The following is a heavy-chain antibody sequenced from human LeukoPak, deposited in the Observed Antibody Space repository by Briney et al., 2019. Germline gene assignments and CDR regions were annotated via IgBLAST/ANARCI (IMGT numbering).Heavy chain of an antibody. Sequence: SETLSLTCTVSGGSISSSSYYWGWIRQPPGKGLEWIGNIYYSGSTYYNPSLKSRVTISVDTSKNQFSLKLSSVTAADTAVYYCARAPRGYSYAYWWFDPWGQGSLVTVSS. J-gene: IGHJ5*02. CDR1: GGSISSSSYY. CDR3: ARAPRGYSYAYWWFDP. CDR2: IYYSGST. D-gene: IGHD5-18*01. V-gene: IGHV4-39*07.